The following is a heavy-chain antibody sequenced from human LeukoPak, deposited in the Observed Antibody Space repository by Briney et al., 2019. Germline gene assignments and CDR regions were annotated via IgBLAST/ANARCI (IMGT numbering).Heavy chain of an antibody. CDR2: IKSKTDGGTT. V-gene: IGHV3-15*01. CDR1: GFTFTNAW. D-gene: IGHD1-1*01. Sequence: PGGSLRLSCAASGFTFTNAWMSWVRQAPGKGLEWIGRIKSKTDGGTTDYAAPVKGRFTISSDDSENTLSLQMNSLKTEDTAVYFCTTETNWYFDLWGRGTLVTVSS. CDR3: TTETNWYFDL. J-gene: IGHJ2*01.